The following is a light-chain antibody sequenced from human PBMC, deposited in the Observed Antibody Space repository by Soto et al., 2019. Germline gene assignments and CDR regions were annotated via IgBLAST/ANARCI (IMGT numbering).Light chain of an antibody. CDR1: QSSSSW. V-gene: IGKV1-5*03. J-gene: IGKJ1*01. CDR2: KAS. Sequence: DIQMTQSPSTLSASVGDRVTITCRASQSSSSWLAWYQQKPGKAPKLLIYKASSLESGVPSRFSGRGSGTEFTLTLSSLQPDDFATYYCQQYHTDWTFGQGTKVEIK. CDR3: QQYHTDWT.